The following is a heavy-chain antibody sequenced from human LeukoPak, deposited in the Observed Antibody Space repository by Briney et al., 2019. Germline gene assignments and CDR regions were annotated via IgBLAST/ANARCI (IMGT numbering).Heavy chain of an antibody. V-gene: IGHV3-23*01. D-gene: IGHD2-2*01. CDR2: ISPSGDNA. J-gene: IGHJ4*02. CDR3: AKRRHATMPDQHFDS. Sequence: PGGSLRLSCAASGFTFSSYAMTWVRQAPGEGLQWVSSISPSGDNAYYADAVKGRSTISRDNSRNTLYLQMNSLRAEDTAVYYCAKRRHATMPDQHFDSWGQGALVTVSS. CDR1: GFTFSSYA.